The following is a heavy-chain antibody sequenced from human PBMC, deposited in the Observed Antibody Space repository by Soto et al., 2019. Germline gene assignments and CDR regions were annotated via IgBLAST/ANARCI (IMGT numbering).Heavy chain of an antibody. V-gene: IGHV4-34*01. J-gene: IGHJ4*02. CDR1: GGSFSGYY. CDR2: INHSGST. D-gene: IGHD4-17*01. CDR3: ATIYGDYSDY. Sequence: PSDTLSLTCAVYGGSFSGYYWSWIRQPPGKGLEWIGEINHSGSTNYNPSLKSRVTISVDTSKNQFSLKLSSVTAADTAVYYCATIYGDYSDYWGQGTLVTVSS.